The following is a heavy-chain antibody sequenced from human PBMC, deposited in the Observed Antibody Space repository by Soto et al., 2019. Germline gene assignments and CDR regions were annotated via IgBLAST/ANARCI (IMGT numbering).Heavy chain of an antibody. D-gene: IGHD2-21*01. CDR2: TRNKANSYTT. V-gene: IGHV3-72*01. Sequence: EVQLVESGGGLVQPGGSLRLSCAASGFSFSDQYMDWVRQAPGKGLEWIGRTRNKANSYTTEYAASVKGRFTISRDDSQNSLYLQMNSLKTEDTAVYYCASSGGEHRYFDYWGQGTLVTVSS. J-gene: IGHJ4*02. CDR1: GFSFSDQY. CDR3: ASSGGEHRYFDY.